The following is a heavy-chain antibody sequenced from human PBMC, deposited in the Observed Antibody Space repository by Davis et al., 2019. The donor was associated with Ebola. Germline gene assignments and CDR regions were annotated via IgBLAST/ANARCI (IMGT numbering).Heavy chain of an antibody. CDR2: IVVGSGST. Sequence: SVKVSCKASGFTSISSAMQWVRQARGQRLEWIGWIVVGSGSTNYAQKFQERVTITRDMSTSAAYMELSSLRSEDTAVYYCAADGINDVFDIWGQGTMVTVSS. V-gene: IGHV1-58*02. D-gene: IGHD1-26*01. J-gene: IGHJ3*02. CDR3: AADGINDVFDI. CDR1: GFTSISSA.